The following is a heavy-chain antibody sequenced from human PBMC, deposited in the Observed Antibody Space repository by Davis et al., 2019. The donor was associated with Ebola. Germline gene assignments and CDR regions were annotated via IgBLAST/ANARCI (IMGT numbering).Heavy chain of an antibody. CDR1: GFTFSSYS. D-gene: IGHD2-2*01. J-gene: IGHJ6*02. Sequence: GESLKISCAASGFTFSSYSMNWVRQASGKGLEWIGRIRTKSSSYATAYSASVKGRFTISRDNSKNTLYLQMNSLRAEDTAVYYCAKDQAIHYGMDVWGQGTTVTVYS. V-gene: IGHV3-73*01. CDR3: AKDQAIHYGMDV. CDR2: IRTKSSSYAT.